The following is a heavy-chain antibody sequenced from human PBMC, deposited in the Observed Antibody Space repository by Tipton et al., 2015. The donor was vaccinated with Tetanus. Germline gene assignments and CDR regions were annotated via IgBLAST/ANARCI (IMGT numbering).Heavy chain of an antibody. Sequence: SLRLSCAASGFTFSSYAMNWVRQAPGKGLEWVAVISYDGSNKYDAESVKGRLTISRDNSNNTLYVQMDSLRAEDTAVYYCARGPYHYGDYYFDYWGRGTLVTVSS. CDR1: GFTFSSYA. V-gene: IGHV3-30-3*01. CDR3: ARGPYHYGDYYFDY. D-gene: IGHD4-17*01. CDR2: ISYDGSNK. J-gene: IGHJ4*02.